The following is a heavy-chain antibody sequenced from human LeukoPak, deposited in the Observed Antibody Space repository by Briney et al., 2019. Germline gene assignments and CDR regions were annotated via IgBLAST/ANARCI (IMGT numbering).Heavy chain of an antibody. CDR3: AKHAESFGDSVVDS. V-gene: IGHV3-30*04. CDR1: GFTFSSYA. CDR2: ISYDGSNK. D-gene: IGHD4-17*01. Sequence: GGSLRLSCAASGFTFSSYAMHWVRQAPGKGLEWVAVISYDGSNKYYADSVKGRFTISRDNSRNTVYLQMNSLRAEDTAIYYCAKHAESFGDSVVDSWGQGTLVTVSS. J-gene: IGHJ4*02.